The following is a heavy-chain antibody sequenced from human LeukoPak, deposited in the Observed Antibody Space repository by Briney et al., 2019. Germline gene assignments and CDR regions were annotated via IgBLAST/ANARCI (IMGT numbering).Heavy chain of an antibody. CDR2: ISYDGSNK. J-gene: IGHJ4*02. V-gene: IGHV3-30*04. CDR3: TRGRNGYDTASDY. Sequence: PGGSLRLSCAASGFTFSSYAMHWVRQAPGKGLEWVAVISYDGSNKYYADSVKGRFTISRDNSKNTLYLQMNSLKTEDTAVYYCTRGRNGYDTASDYWGQGILVTVSS. CDR1: GFTFSSYA. D-gene: IGHD5-12*01.